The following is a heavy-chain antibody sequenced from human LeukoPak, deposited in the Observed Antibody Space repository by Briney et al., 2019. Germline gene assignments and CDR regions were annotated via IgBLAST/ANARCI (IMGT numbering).Heavy chain of an antibody. D-gene: IGHD6-13*01. CDR1: GGSISSYY. CDR2: IYYSGST. V-gene: IGHV4-59*08. Sequence: PSETLSLTCTVSGGSISSYYWSWIRQPPGKGLEWIGYIYYSGSTNYNPSLKSRVTISVDKSKNQFSLKLSSVTAADTAVYYCARHKYSSSWYYYYMDVWGKGTTVTVSS. CDR3: ARHKYSSSWYYYYMDV. J-gene: IGHJ6*03.